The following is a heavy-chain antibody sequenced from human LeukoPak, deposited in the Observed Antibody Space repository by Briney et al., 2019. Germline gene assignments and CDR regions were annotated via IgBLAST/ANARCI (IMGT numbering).Heavy chain of an antibody. CDR3: ARDPVVPAAQGEFDY. CDR2: IWYDGSNK. Sequence: GGSLRLSCAASGFTFSSYGMHWVRQAPGKGLEGVAVIWYDGSNKYYADSVKGRFTISRDNSKNTLYLQMNSLRAEDTAVYYCARDPVVPAAQGEFDYWGQGTLVTVSS. D-gene: IGHD2-2*01. V-gene: IGHV3-33*01. CDR1: GFTFSSYG. J-gene: IGHJ4*02.